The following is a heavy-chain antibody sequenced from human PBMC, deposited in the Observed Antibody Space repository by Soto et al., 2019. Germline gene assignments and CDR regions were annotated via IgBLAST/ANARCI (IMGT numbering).Heavy chain of an antibody. V-gene: IGHV4-59*08. D-gene: IGHD1-1*01. CDR2: IYYSGST. J-gene: IGHJ4*02. Sequence: SETLSLTCTVSGGSISSYYWGWIRQPPGKGLEWILSIYYSGSTNYNPSLKSRVTISVDTSKNQFSLKLSSVTAADTAVYYCARHSNEYRKSLDYWGQGTLVTVSS. CDR3: ARHSNEYRKSLDY. CDR1: GGSISSYY.